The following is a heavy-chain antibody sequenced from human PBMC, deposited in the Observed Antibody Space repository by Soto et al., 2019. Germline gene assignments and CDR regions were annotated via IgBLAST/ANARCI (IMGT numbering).Heavy chain of an antibody. Sequence: EVQLLESGGGLVQPGGSLRLSCAASGFTFGTYAMNWVRQAPGKGLEWVSGITGSGGSTYYADSVKGRFTISRDNSKNTLYLQMNSLRGDDTAVYYCEKDRSVDTRDWFDPWGQGTLVTVSS. V-gene: IGHV3-23*01. CDR1: GFTFGTYA. CDR3: EKDRSVDTRDWFDP. CDR2: ITGSGGST. J-gene: IGHJ5*02. D-gene: IGHD5-18*01.